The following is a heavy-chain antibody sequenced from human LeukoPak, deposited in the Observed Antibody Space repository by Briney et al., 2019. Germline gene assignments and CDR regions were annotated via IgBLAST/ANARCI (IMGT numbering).Heavy chain of an antibody. J-gene: IGHJ3*02. V-gene: IGHV3-21*01. CDR2: ISSSSSYI. Sequence: PGGSLRLSCAASGFTFSSYSMNWVRQAPGKGLEWVSSISSSSSYIYYADSVKGRFTISRDNAKNSLYLQMNSLRAEDTVVYYCARAFSVVYAFDIWGQGTMVTVSS. CDR3: ARAFSVVYAFDI. CDR1: GFTFSSYS.